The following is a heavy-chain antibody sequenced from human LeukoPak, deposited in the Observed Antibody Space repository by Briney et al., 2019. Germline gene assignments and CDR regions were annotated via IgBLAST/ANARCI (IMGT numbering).Heavy chain of an antibody. V-gene: IGHV1-18*01. CDR3: ALGGAAAGTYYYYYMDV. CDR1: GYTFTSYG. J-gene: IGHJ6*03. D-gene: IGHD6-13*01. CDR2: ISAYNGNT. Sequence: ASVKVSCTASGYTFTSYGISWVRQAPGQGLEWMGWISAYNGNTNYAQKLQGRVTMTTDTSTSTAYMELRSLRSDDTAVYYCALGGAAAGTYYYYYMDVWGKGTTVTVSS.